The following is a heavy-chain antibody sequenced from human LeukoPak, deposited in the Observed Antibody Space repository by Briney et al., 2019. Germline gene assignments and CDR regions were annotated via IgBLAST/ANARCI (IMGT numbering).Heavy chain of an antibody. V-gene: IGHV3-7*03. CDR1: GFTFSDYY. CDR3: AREGYDSPDY. CDR2: IKQDGSEK. Sequence: GGSLRLSCAASGFTFSDYYMSWIRQAPGKGREWVANIKQDGSEKYYVDSVKGRFTISRDNAKNSLYLQMNSLRAEDTAVYYCAREGYDSPDYWGQGTLVTVSS. J-gene: IGHJ4*02. D-gene: IGHD5-12*01.